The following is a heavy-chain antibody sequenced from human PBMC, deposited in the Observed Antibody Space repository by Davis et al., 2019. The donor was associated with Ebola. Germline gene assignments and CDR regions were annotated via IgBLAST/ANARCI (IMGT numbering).Heavy chain of an antibody. CDR1: GGSISSSNW. D-gene: IGHD3-10*01. V-gene: IGHV4-4*02. Sequence: GSLRLSCAVSGGSISSSNWWSWVRQPPGKGLEWIGEIYHSGSTNYNPSLKSRVTISVDKSKNQFSLKLSSVTAADTAVYYCATGAYYGSGYYFDYWGQGTLVTVSS. CDR2: IYHSGST. CDR3: ATGAYYGSGYYFDY. J-gene: IGHJ4*02.